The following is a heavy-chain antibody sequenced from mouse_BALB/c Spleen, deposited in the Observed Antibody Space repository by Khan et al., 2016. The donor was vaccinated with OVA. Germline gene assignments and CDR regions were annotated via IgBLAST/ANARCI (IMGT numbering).Heavy chain of an antibody. D-gene: IGHD1-1*01. J-gene: IGHJ2*01. V-gene: IGHV14-3*02. CDR3: ARRRNYYGSLDY. CDR1: GFNIKDTY. Sequence: VQLQQSGAELVKPGASVKLSCTASGFNIKDTYMHWVKQRPEQGLEWIGRIDPANGNTKYDPKFQGKATITADTSSNTAYLQLSSLTSEDTAVYYCARRRNYYGSLDYWGQGTTRTVSS. CDR2: IDPANGNT.